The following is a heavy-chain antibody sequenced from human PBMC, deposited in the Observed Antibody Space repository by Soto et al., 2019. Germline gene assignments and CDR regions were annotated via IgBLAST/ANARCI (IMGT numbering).Heavy chain of an antibody. J-gene: IGHJ4*02. CDR3: AKDHSYYDILTPFY. CDR2: ISYDGSNK. CDR1: GFTFSSYG. Sequence: GGSLRLSCAASGFTFSSYGMHWVRQAPGKGLEWVAVISYDGSNKYYADSVKGRFTISRDNSKSTLYLQMNSLRAEDTAVYYCAKDHSYYDILTPFYWGQGTLVTVSS. D-gene: IGHD3-9*01. V-gene: IGHV3-30*18.